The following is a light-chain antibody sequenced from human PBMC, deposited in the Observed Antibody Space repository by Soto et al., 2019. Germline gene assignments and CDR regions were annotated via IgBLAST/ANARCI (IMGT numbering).Light chain of an antibody. CDR3: QQLNSYPPA. J-gene: IGKJ4*01. Sequence: DLQLTQSPSFLSASVGDRVTITCRASQGISSYLAWYQQEPGKAPKLLIYAASTLQSGVPSRFSGSGSGTEFTLTISSLQPEDFGTYYCQQLNSYPPALGGGTKVEIK. V-gene: IGKV1-9*01. CDR1: QGISSY. CDR2: AAS.